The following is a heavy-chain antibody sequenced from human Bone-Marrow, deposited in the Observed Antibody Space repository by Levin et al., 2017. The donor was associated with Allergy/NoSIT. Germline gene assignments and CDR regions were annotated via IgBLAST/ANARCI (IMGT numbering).Heavy chain of an antibody. V-gene: IGHV3-9*01. J-gene: IGHJ3*02. CDR2: ISWNSGKI. CDR1: GFTFDDYA. CDR3: AKTRGFSFGIDAFDM. Sequence: SLKISCAASGFTFDDYAMHWVRQTPGRGLEWVSGISWNSGKIGYGDSMKGRFTISRDNAKSSLYLQMNSLRVEDTALYYCAKTRGFSFGIDAFDMWGRGTMVTVSS. D-gene: IGHD5-12*01.